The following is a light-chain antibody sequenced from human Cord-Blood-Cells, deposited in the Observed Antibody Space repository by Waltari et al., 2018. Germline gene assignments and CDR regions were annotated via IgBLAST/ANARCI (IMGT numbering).Light chain of an antibody. CDR2: DVS. V-gene: IGLV2-14*01. CDR1: SSDVGGYNY. Sequence: QSALTQPASVSGSPGQSITISCTGTSSDVGGYNYVSWYQQHPGKAPKLMIYDVSNRPSGVSKRFSGSKSRNTASLTICGLQAEDEADYYCSSYTSSSTLVFGTGTKVTVL. J-gene: IGLJ1*01. CDR3: SSYTSSSTLV.